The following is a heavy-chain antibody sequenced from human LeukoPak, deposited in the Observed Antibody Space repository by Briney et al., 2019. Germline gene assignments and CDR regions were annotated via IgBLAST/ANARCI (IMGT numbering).Heavy chain of an antibody. V-gene: IGHV3-33*06. Sequence: GGSLRLSCAASGFTFSSYGMHWVRQAPGKGLEWVAVIWYDGSNKCYADSVKGRFTISRDNSKNTLYLQMNSLRAEDTAVYYCAKDKYYYGSGTYYPDLTFDYWGQGTLVTVSS. CDR3: AKDKYYYGSGTYYPDLTFDY. CDR2: IWYDGSNK. CDR1: GFTFSSYG. J-gene: IGHJ4*02. D-gene: IGHD3-10*01.